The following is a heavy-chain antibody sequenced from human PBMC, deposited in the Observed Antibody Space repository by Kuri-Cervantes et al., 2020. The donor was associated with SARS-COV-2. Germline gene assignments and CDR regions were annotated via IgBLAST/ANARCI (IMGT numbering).Heavy chain of an antibody. CDR3: ARVDGYSSSLNFDY. CDR2: INHSGST. Sequence: ETLSLTCAVYGGSFSGYYWSWIRQPPGKGLEWIGEINHSGSTNYNPSLKSRVTISVDTSKNQFSLKLSSVTAADTAVYYCARVDGYSSSLNFDYWGQGTLVTVSS. CDR1: GGSFSGYY. J-gene: IGHJ4*02. D-gene: IGHD6-13*01. V-gene: IGHV4-34*01.